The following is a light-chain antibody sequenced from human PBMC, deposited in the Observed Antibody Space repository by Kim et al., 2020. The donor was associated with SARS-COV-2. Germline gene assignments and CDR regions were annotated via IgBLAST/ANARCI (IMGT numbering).Light chain of an antibody. V-gene: IGLV3-1*01. J-gene: IGLJ3*02. Sequence: VSVSPGQTASITCSGDKLEDKYACWYQQKPGQSPVLVIYQDSKRPSGIPERFSGSNSGNTATLTISGTQAMDEADYYCQAWDSTWVFGGGTQLTVL. CDR1: KLEDKY. CDR3: QAWDSTWV. CDR2: QDS.